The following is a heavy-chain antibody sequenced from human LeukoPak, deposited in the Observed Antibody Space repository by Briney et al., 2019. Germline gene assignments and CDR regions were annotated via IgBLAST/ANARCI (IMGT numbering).Heavy chain of an antibody. CDR3: AKKAAPVSAIRAGFDY. V-gene: IGHV3-30*18. Sequence: GGAPRLSCSASGFTSTNSGMHSGRDGPGKGLGRGSVISYDRITNYYASSVKGRFTVTRDNSENTRYLQMNSMRPHGTAVYYWAKKAAPVSAIRAGFDYWGQGTLVTVSS. D-gene: IGHD2-21*01. J-gene: IGHJ4*02. CDR2: ISYDRITN. CDR1: GFTSTNSG.